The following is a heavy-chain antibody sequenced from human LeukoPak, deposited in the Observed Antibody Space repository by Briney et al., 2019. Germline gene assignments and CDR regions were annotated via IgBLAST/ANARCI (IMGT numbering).Heavy chain of an antibody. Sequence: PGGSLRLSCAASGFTFSSYGMSWVRQAPGKWLEWVSAISGSGGSTYYADSVKGRFTISRDNSKNTLYLQMNSLRAEDTAVYYCAKGPGSYYGRYFDYWGQGTLVTVSS. CDR2: ISGSGGST. CDR3: AKGPGSYYGRYFDY. D-gene: IGHD1-26*01. J-gene: IGHJ4*02. CDR1: GFTFSSYG. V-gene: IGHV3-23*01.